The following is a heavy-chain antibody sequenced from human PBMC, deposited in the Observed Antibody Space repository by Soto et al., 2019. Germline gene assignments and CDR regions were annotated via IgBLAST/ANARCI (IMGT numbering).Heavy chain of an antibody. J-gene: IGHJ4*02. D-gene: IGHD6-13*01. CDR3: AGLAAAGTAYFDY. CDR1: GGSISSSNW. CDR2: IYHSGST. Sequence: PSETLSLTCAVSGGSISSSNWWSWARQPPGKGLEWIGEIYHSGSTNYNPSLKSRVTISVDKSKNQFSLKLSSVTAADTAVYYCAGLAAAGTAYFDYWGQGTLVTVSS. V-gene: IGHV4-4*02.